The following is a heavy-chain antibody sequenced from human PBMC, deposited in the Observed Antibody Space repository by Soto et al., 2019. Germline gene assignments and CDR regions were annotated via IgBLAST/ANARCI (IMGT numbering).Heavy chain of an antibody. CDR2: IYYSGST. CDR1: GDSISRSDYY. CDR3: ASGLYCGGDCYSYY. V-gene: IGHV4-61*05. D-gene: IGHD2-21*02. Sequence: SETLSLTCTVSGDSISRSDYYWGWIRQPPGKGLEWIGYIYYSGSTNYNPSLKSRVTISVDTSKNQFSLKLSSVTAADTAVYYCASGLYCGGDCYSYYWGQGTLITVSS. J-gene: IGHJ4*02.